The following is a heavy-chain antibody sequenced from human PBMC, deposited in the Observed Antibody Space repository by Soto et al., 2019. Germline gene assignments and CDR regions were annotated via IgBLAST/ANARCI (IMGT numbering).Heavy chain of an antibody. CDR2: MNPNSGNT. CDR3: ARDSRAYCSGITCPYFDH. J-gene: IGHJ4*02. V-gene: IGHV1-8*01. CDR1: GYTFTSYD. D-gene: IGHD2-15*01. Sequence: ASVKVSCKASGYTFTSYDINWVRQATGQGLEWMGWMNPNSGNTGYAQKFQGRVTMTRNTSISTAYMELSSLRSDDTAVYYCARDSRAYCSGITCPYFDHWGQGTLVTVSS.